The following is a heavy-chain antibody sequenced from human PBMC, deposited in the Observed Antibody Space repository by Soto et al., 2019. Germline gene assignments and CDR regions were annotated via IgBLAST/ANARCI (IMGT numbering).Heavy chain of an antibody. CDR3: ESAYSSGWRSFDY. CDR1: GGSISSYY. J-gene: IGHJ4*02. D-gene: IGHD6-19*01. Sequence: QVQLQESGPGLVKPSETLSLTCTVSGGSISSYYWSWIRQPPGKGLEWIGYIYYSGSTNYNPSLKSRVTISVDTSKSQCSLKLSSVTAADTAVNYCESAYSSGWRSFDYWGQGTLVTVSS. V-gene: IGHV4-59*01. CDR2: IYYSGST.